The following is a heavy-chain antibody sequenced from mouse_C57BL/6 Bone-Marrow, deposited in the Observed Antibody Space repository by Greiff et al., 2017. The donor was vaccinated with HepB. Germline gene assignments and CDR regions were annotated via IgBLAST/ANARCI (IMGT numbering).Heavy chain of an antibody. V-gene: IGHV1-74*01. J-gene: IGHJ1*03. CDR2: IHPSDSDT. CDR1: GYTFTSYW. D-gene: IGHD1-1*01. Sequence: VQLQQPGAELVKPGASVKVSCMASGYTFTSYWMHWVKQRPGQGLEWIGRIHPSDSDTNYNQKFKGKATLTVDKSSSTAYMQLSSLTSEDSAVYYCSIFITSATGFDVWGTGTTVTVSS. CDR3: SIFITSATGFDV.